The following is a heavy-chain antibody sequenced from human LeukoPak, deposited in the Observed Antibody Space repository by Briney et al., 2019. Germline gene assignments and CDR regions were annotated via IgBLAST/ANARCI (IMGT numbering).Heavy chain of an antibody. CDR2: TSYDGNDK. CDR3: AKSTAPAGYYLDY. CDR1: GFTFSTYG. J-gene: IGHJ4*02. V-gene: IGHV3-30*18. Sequence: GGSLRLSCAASGFTFSTYGMHWARQAPGKGLEWVAITSYDGNDKDYADSVRGRFTISRDNSKNTLYLQMNSLRGEDTAVYYCAKSTAPAGYYLDYWGQGILVTVSS. D-gene: IGHD2-2*01.